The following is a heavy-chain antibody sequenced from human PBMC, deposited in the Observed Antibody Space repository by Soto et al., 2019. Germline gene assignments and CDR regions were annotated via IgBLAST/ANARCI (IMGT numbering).Heavy chain of an antibody. CDR2: IWFDGSNK. Sequence: QVQLVESGGGVVQPGRSLRLSCAASGFSFSRYGMHWVRQAPGKALEWVAVIWFDGSNKYYADAVKGRFTISRDNSKDTRYLQMNSLRAEDTAVYYCARDTSFVIVPAASDYWGQGTLVTVPS. D-gene: IGHD2-2*01. J-gene: IGHJ4*02. V-gene: IGHV3-33*01. CDR1: GFSFSRYG. CDR3: ARDTSFVIVPAASDY.